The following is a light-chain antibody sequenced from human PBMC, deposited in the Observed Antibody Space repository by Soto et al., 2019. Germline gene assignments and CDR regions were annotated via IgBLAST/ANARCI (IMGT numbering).Light chain of an antibody. J-gene: IGLJ3*02. V-gene: IGLV2-14*01. CDR1: SSDVGGYNY. CDR2: EVS. Sequence: QSALTQPASVSGSPGQSITISCTGTSSDVGGYNYVSWYQQHPGKAPKLMIYEVSNRHSGVSNRFSGSKSGNTASLTISGLQAEDEADYYCSSYTSSSTRVFGGGTKLPVL. CDR3: SSYTSSSTRV.